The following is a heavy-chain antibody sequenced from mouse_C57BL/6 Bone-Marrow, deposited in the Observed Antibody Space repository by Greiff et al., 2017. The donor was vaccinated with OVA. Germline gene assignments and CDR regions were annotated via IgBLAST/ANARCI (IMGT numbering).Heavy chain of an antibody. Sequence: QVQLQQSGAELARPGASVKLSCKASGYTFTSYGISWVKQRTGQGLEWIGEIYPRSGNTYYNEKFKGKATLTADKSSSTAYMELRSLTSEDSAVYFCAREGFITTGGYVDVWGTGTTVTVSS. J-gene: IGHJ1*03. D-gene: IGHD1-1*01. CDR2: IYPRSGNT. CDR3: AREGFITTGGYVDV. CDR1: GYTFTSYG. V-gene: IGHV1-81*01.